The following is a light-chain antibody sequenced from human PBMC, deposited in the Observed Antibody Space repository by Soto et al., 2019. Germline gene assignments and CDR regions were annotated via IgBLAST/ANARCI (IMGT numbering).Light chain of an antibody. Sequence: QSALTQPPSVSGSPGQSVTISCTGTSSDVGSYNYVSWYQQYPGKAPKFMIYDVSKRPSGVPDRFSGSKSGNTASLTISGLQAEDEADYYCCSYAGSYTYVFGTGTKVTVL. CDR1: SSDVGSYNY. V-gene: IGLV2-11*01. CDR2: DVS. CDR3: CSYAGSYTYV. J-gene: IGLJ1*01.